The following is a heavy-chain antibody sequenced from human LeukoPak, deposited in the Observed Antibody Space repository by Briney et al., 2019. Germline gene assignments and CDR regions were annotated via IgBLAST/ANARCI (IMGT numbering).Heavy chain of an antibody. CDR1: GGSFSDYY. D-gene: IGHD5-24*01. CDR3: AREMATHYYYYYYMDV. V-gene: IGHV4-34*01. J-gene: IGHJ6*03. CDR2: INHSGST. Sequence: SETLSLTCAVYGGSFSDYYWSWIRQPPGKGLEWIGEINHSGSTNYNPSLKSRVTISLDTSKNQFSLKLSSVTAADTAVYYCAREMATHYYYYYYMDVWGKGTTVTISS.